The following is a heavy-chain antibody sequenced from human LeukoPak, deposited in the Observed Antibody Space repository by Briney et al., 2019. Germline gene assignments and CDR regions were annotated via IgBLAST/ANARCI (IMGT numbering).Heavy chain of an antibody. D-gene: IGHD3-22*01. CDR1: GYTFTGYP. CDR3: ARAHYYDSSVFGDSGIDY. CDR2: INTGNGNI. V-gene: IGHV1-3*04. J-gene: IGHJ4*02. Sequence: ASVKVSCKASGYTFTGYPLQWVRQAPGQRLEWMGWINTGNGNIRYSQKFQGRVTITRDTSASTAYMELSSLRSEDTAVYYCARAHYYDSSVFGDSGIDYWGQGTLVTVSS.